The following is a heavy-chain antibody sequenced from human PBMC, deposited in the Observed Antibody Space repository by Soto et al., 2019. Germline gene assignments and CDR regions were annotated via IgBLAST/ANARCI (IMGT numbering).Heavy chain of an antibody. J-gene: IGHJ4*02. Sequence: VQLVESGGGVVQPGRSLRLSCAASGFTFSSYAMHWVRQAPGKGLEWVAVISYDGSNKYYADSVKGRFTISRDNSKNTLYLQMNSLRAEDTAVYYCARDHNYYDSSGYYSSVGYWGQGTLVTVSS. D-gene: IGHD3-22*01. CDR2: ISYDGSNK. CDR1: GFTFSSYA. CDR3: ARDHNYYDSSGYYSSVGY. V-gene: IGHV3-30-3*01.